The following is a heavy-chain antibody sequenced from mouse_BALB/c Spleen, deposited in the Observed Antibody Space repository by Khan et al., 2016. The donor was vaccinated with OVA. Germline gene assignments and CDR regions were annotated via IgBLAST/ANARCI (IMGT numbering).Heavy chain of an antibody. Sequence: QVQLKESGAELARPGASLKMSCKASGYTFTSYTMHWVRQRPGQPPEWIGHINPSNSYTNYNQNFNDKATLIVDKSSNTAYMQLSSLTSEDSAVXYTVREGAYHRSDGWFAYWGQGTLVTVSA. D-gene: IGHD2-14*01. V-gene: IGHV1-4*01. CDR1: GYTFTSYT. J-gene: IGHJ3*01. CDR3: VREGAYHRSDGWFAY. CDR2: INPSNSYT.